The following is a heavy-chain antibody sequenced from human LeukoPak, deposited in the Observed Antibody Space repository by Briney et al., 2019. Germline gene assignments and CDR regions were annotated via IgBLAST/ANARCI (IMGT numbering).Heavy chain of an antibody. V-gene: IGHV3-53*01. D-gene: IGHD6-19*01. Sequence: GGSLRLSCAASGFTVSSNYMSWVRQAPGKGLEWVSVIYSGGSTYYADSVKGRFTISRGNSKNTLFLQMNSLRAEDTAVYYCAKHQYSTGWYLNYWGQGTLVTVSS. J-gene: IGHJ4*02. CDR1: GFTVSSNY. CDR2: IYSGGST. CDR3: AKHQYSTGWYLNY.